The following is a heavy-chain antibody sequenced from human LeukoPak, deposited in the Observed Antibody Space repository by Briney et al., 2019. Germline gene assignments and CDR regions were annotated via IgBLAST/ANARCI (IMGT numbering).Heavy chain of an antibody. V-gene: IGHV3-15*01. CDR2: IRSKTDGGTT. D-gene: IGHD3-22*01. J-gene: IGHJ4*02. Sequence: PGGSLRLSCAASGFTFSKAWMSWVRQAPGKGLDWVGRIRSKTDGGTTDYAAPVKGRFTISSDDSENTLYLQMNSLKTEDTAVYYCTYYYDSSGVTYFDYWGQGTLVTVSS. CDR3: TYYYDSSGVTYFDY. CDR1: GFTFSKAW.